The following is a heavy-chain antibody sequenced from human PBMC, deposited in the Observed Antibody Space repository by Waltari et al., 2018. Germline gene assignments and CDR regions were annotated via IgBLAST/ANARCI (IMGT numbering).Heavy chain of an antibody. CDR3: ARGATNWNYEGYFDY. CDR2: IYHSGST. V-gene: IGHV4-38-2*01. D-gene: IGHD1-7*01. CDR1: GYPISSGYY. J-gene: IGHJ4*02. Sequence: QVQLQEPGPGLVKPSETLSLTCAVSGYPISSGYYRGWTRQPPGKGLEWIGSIYHSGSTYYNPSLKSRVTISVDTSKNQFSLKLSSVTAADTAVYYCARGATNWNYEGYFDYWGQGTLVTVSS.